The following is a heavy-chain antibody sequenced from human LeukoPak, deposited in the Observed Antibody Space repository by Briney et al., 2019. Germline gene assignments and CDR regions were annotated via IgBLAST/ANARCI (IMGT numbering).Heavy chain of an antibody. J-gene: IGHJ4*02. V-gene: IGHV4-4*07. CDR1: GGSIGWDY. CDR3: AREEYFQDSNGYSYYFHS. Sequence: SETLSLTCTVSGGSIGWDYWSWIRQSAGKGLEWIGRIYKSGSTNYNPSFRRRVTMSVDTSKNQFSLHVTSVTGADTAVYYCAREEYFQDSNGYSYYFHSWGQGSLVTVSS. D-gene: IGHD3-22*01. CDR2: IYKSGST.